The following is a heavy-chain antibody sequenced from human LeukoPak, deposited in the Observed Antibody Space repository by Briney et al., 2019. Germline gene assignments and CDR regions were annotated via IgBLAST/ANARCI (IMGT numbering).Heavy chain of an antibody. J-gene: IGHJ4*02. V-gene: IGHV3-30*18. CDR1: GFTFSGYA. CDR2: ISYDGSIK. CDR3: AKSYDNGWYVCDY. D-gene: IGHD6-19*01. Sequence: TGGSLRLSCAASGFTFSGYAMSWVRQAPGKGLEWVAFISYDGSIKSYADSVKSRFAVSRDNSKNTLYLQMNSLRPEDTAFYYCAKSYDNGWYVCDYWGQGTLVTVSS.